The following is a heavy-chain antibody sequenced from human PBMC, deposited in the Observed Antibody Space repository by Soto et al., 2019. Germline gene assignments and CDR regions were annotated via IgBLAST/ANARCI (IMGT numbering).Heavy chain of an antibody. V-gene: IGHV1-69*06. Sequence: QVQLVQSGAEVKKPGSSVKVSCKASGGTFSSYAISWVRQAPGQGLEWMGGILPIFGTANYAQKFQGRVTITADKSTSTAYMELSSLRSEDTAVYYCARVRVPAANLLNWFDPWGQGTLVTVSS. CDR3: ARVRVPAANLLNWFDP. CDR2: ILPIFGTA. D-gene: IGHD2-2*01. J-gene: IGHJ5*02. CDR1: GGTFSSYA.